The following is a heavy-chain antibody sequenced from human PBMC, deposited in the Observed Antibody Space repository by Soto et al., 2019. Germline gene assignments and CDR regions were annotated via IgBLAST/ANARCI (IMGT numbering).Heavy chain of an antibody. D-gene: IGHD3-22*01. CDR2: FNTGNGDT. J-gene: IGHJ4*02. CDR3: ARVVPLYDSTSPLDY. Sequence: QVQLVQSGAEEKKPGASVKVSCKASGYTFSTYGIHWVRQAPGQRLEWMGWFNTGNGDTKYSQKFQGRVTLTGDTSASTASMELSGLRSADTAVYYCARVVPLYDSTSPLDYWGQGTLVTVSS. V-gene: IGHV1-3*04. CDR1: GYTFSTYG.